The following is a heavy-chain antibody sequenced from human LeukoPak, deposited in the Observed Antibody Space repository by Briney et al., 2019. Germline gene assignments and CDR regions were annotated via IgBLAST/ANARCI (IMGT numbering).Heavy chain of an antibody. V-gene: IGHV4-61*02. J-gene: IGHJ4*02. D-gene: IGHD1-20*01. Sequence: PSETLSLTCTVSGGSVNSGNYYWTWIRQPAGKRLEWIGRIYTSGSTNYNPSLKSRVTISIDASKNQFSLKLSSVTAADTAVYYCARRERYNWNGAFDYWGQGTLVTVSS. CDR2: IYTSGST. CDR1: GGSVNSGNYY. CDR3: ARRERYNWNGAFDY.